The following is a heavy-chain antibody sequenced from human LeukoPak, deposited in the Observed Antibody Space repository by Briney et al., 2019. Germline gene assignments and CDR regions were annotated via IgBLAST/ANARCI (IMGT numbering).Heavy chain of an antibody. V-gene: IGHV4-59*01. Sequence: SSETLSLTCTVSGGSFSSYYWSWIRQPPGKGLEWIGYIYYSGSTNYNPSLKSRISISVDTSKNQFSLKLSSVTAADTAVYYCARTTEGGYTYNYFYYYYMDVWGKGTTVTISS. CDR3: ARTTEGGYTYNYFYYYYMDV. J-gene: IGHJ6*03. D-gene: IGHD5-18*01. CDR1: GGSFSSYY. CDR2: IYYSGST.